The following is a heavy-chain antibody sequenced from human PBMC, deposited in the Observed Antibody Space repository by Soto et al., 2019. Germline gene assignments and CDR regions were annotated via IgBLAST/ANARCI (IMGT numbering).Heavy chain of an antibody. CDR3: AKKLCSSGSCPFDY. Sequence: GGSLRLSCAASGFTFSSYDMHWVRQATGKGLEWVSAIGTAGDTYYPGSVKGRFTISRDNSKNTLYVQLDSLRVEDTALYYCAKKLCSSGSCPFDYWGQGLLVTVSS. J-gene: IGHJ4*02. CDR1: GFTFSSYD. CDR2: IGTAGDT. D-gene: IGHD2-15*01. V-gene: IGHV3-13*01.